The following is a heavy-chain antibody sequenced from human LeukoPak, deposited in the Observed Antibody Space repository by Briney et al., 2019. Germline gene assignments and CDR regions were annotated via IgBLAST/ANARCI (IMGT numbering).Heavy chain of an antibody. CDR2: IYYSGST. Sequence: PSETLSLTCTVSGGSISSSSYYWGWIRQPPGKGLEWIGIIYYSGSTYSNPSLKSRVTISVDTSKNQFSLKVYSVTAADTAVYYCARGKSSTGIDYWGQGTLVTVSS. J-gene: IGHJ4*02. CDR1: GGSISSSSYY. CDR3: ARGKSSTGIDY. V-gene: IGHV4-39*07. D-gene: IGHD1-1*01.